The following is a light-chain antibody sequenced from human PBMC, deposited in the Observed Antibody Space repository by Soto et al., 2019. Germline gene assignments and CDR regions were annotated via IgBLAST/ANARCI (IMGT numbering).Light chain of an antibody. Sequence: DIPLTQSPSFLSASVGDRVTITCRASQGISSYLVWYQQKPGKAPKLLISAASTLQSGVPSRFGGSGSGTEFTLTISSLQPEDFATYYCQQLDSYPISFGQVTRLEIK. CDR1: QGISSY. CDR2: AAS. J-gene: IGKJ5*01. CDR3: QQLDSYPIS. V-gene: IGKV1-9*01.